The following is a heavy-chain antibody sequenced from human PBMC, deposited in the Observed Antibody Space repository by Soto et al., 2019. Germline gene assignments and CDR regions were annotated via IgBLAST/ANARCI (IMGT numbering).Heavy chain of an antibody. CDR1: GGSISSSSYY. D-gene: IGHD6-6*01. Sequence: QLQLQESGPGLVKPSETLSLTCTVSGGSISSSSYYWGWIRQPPGKGLEWIGSIYSSGSTYYNPSLKSRVTIAVDTSKNQFSLKLSSVTAADTAVYYCARHRIRVAALAYGMDVWGQGTTVTVSS. V-gene: IGHV4-39*01. CDR3: ARHRIRVAALAYGMDV. CDR2: IYSSGST. J-gene: IGHJ6*02.